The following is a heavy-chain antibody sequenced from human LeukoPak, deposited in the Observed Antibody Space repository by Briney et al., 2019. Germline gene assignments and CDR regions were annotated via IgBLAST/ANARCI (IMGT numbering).Heavy chain of an antibody. CDR3: AREPPGNYDSSGHYYAYFDC. V-gene: IGHV3-48*02. CDR1: GFIFGDYN. Sequence: GGSLRLSSAASGFIFGDYNMNWVRQAPGKGLEWVSYISSGGSTIYYADSVKGRFTISRDNARNSLCLQMNGLTDEDTAVYYCAREPPGNYDSSGHYYAYFDCWGQGALVTVSS. D-gene: IGHD3-22*01. CDR2: ISSGGSTI. J-gene: IGHJ4*02.